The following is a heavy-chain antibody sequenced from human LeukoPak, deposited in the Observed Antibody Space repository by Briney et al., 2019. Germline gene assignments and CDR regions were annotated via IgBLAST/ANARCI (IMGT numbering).Heavy chain of an antibody. CDR3: AVETTFRGYSYGFAFDY. CDR2: ISYDGSNK. D-gene: IGHD5-18*01. Sequence: PGRSLRLSCAASGFTFSSYAMHWVRQAPGKGLEWVAVISYDGSNKYYADSVKGRFTISRDNSKNTLYLQMNSLRAEDTAVYYCAVETTFRGYSYGFAFDYWGQGTLVTVSS. J-gene: IGHJ4*02. CDR1: GFTFSSYA. V-gene: IGHV3-30-3*01.